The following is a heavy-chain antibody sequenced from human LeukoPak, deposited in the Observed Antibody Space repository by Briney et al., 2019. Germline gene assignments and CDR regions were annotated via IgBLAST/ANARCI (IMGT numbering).Heavy chain of an antibody. D-gene: IGHD4-17*01. Sequence: SETLSLTCTVSGGSFSSCYWTWIRQPPGKGLEWIGYIDHSGSTNYNPSLKSRVTISVDTSKNQFSLKLSSVTAADTAVYYCARDDYGDYGHLNWFDPWGQGTLVTVSS. V-gene: IGHV4-59*12. J-gene: IGHJ5*02. CDR3: ARDDYGDYGHLNWFDP. CDR1: GGSFSSCY. CDR2: IDHSGST.